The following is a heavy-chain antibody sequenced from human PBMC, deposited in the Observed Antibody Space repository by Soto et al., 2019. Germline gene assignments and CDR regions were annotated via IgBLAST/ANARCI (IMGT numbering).Heavy chain of an antibody. J-gene: IGHJ4*02. CDR2: INPNSGGT. CDR3: ARSLYTSGLYYFDF. D-gene: IGHD6-19*01. CDR1: GYSFIGYY. Sequence: ASVKVSCKASGYSFIGYYMHWVRQAPGQGLEWMGWINPNSGGTDYAQKFQGRVTMTRDTSISTVYMGLTSLTSDDTAVYYCARSLYTSGLYYFDFWGQGTLVTVSS. V-gene: IGHV1-2*02.